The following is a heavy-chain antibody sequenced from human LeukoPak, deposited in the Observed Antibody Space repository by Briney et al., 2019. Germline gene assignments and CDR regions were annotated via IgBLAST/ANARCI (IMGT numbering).Heavy chain of an antibody. V-gene: IGHV4-59*08. Sequence: SETLSLTCTVSGGSISSYYWSWIRQPPGKGLEWIGYIYYSGGTNYNPSLKSRVTISVDTSKNQFSLKLSSVTAADTAVYYCARFLPLGYFDYWGQGTLVTVSS. J-gene: IGHJ4*02. CDR2: IYYSGGT. CDR1: GGSISSYY. CDR3: ARFLPLGYFDY.